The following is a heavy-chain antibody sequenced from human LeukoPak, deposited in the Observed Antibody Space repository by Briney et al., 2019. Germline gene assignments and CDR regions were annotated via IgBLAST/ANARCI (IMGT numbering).Heavy chain of an antibody. CDR2: INPNSGGT. J-gene: IGHJ3*01. Sequence: ASVKVSCKASGYTFSGYYMHWVRQAPGQGLEWVGWINPNSGGTNYAQKFQGRVTMTRDTSISTAYMELSRLLSGDTAVYYCARQVATKGEWAFDVWGQGTMVTVSS. D-gene: IGHD5-12*01. V-gene: IGHV1-2*02. CDR1: GYTFSGYY. CDR3: ARQVATKGEWAFDV.